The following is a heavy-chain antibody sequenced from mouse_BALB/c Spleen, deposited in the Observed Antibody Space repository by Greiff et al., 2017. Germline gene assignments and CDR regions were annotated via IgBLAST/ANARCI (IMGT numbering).Heavy chain of an antibody. CDR3: ARRENYYGSSPWFAY. CDR1: GYTFTSYV. CDR2: INPYNDGT. J-gene: IGHJ3*01. V-gene: IGHV1-14*01. Sequence: EVQGVESGPELVKPGASVKMSCKASGYTFTSYVMHWVKQKPGQGLEWIGYINPYNDGTKYNEKFKGKATLTSDKSSSTAYMELSSLTSEDSAVYYCARRENYYGSSPWFAYWGQGTLVTVSA. D-gene: IGHD1-1*01.